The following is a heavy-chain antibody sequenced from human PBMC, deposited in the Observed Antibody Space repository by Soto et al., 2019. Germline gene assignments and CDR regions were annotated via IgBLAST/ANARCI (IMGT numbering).Heavy chain of an antibody. D-gene: IGHD5-18*01. CDR1: GFTFSSYS. J-gene: IGHJ6*03. V-gene: IGHV3-21*01. Sequence: GGSLRLSCAASGFTFSSYSMNWVRQAPGKGLEWVSSISSSSSYIYYADSVKGRFTISRDNAKNSLYLQMNSLRAEDTAVYYCARDRKATAMETYYYYYMDVWGKGTTVTVSS. CDR2: ISSSSSYI. CDR3: ARDRKATAMETYYYYYMDV.